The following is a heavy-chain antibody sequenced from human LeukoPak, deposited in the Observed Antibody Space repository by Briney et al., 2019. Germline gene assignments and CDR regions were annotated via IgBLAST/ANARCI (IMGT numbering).Heavy chain of an antibody. CDR3: ARGKQWLGN. CDR1: VFTFSDYY. J-gene: IGHJ4*02. CDR2: ISSSGSTI. V-gene: IGHV3-11*01. Sequence: GGALRLSCTASVFTFSDYYMSWLRQAPGKGPEWVSYISSSGSTIHYVDSVKGRFTISRDNAKNALYLQMNSLRAEDTAVYYCARGKQWLGNWGQGTLVTVSS. D-gene: IGHD6-19*01.